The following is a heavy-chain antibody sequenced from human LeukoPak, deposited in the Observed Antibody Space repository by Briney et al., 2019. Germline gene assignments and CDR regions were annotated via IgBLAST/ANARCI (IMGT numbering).Heavy chain of an antibody. D-gene: IGHD3-10*01. CDR3: ARDSGTTGEVKFDP. V-gene: IGHV4-4*07. J-gene: IGHJ5*02. CDR2: ISGSGVI. CDR1: GGPITTYY. Sequence: PSETLSLTCTVSGGPITTYYLSWIRQSAGMGLEWIGRISGSGVITYNPSLKSRVILSLDTSNNHFSLKLISVTAADTAVYYCARDSGTTGEVKFDPWGQGMLVTVSS.